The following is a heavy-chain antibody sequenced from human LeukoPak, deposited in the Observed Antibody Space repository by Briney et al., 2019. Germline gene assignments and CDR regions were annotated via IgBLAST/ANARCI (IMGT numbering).Heavy chain of an antibody. CDR2: INVGNGNT. Sequence: EASVKVSCKASGYIFTGYVIHWVRQAPGQRLEWMGWINVGNGNTKYSQTFKVRVPITRDTSASTAYMELDSLGSEDTAVYYCAREQSYSSSSWFDPWGQGTLVTVSS. J-gene: IGHJ5*02. CDR3: AREQSYSSSSWFDP. D-gene: IGHD6-13*01. CDR1: GYIFTGYV. V-gene: IGHV1-3*01.